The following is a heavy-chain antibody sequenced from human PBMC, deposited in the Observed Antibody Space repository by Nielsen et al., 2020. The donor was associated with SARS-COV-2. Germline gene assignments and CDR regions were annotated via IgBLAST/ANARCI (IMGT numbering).Heavy chain of an antibody. CDR2: IKAKTDGETT. Sequence: GGSLRLSCVASGFTFRNAWMTWVRQAPGKGLEWVCRIKAKTDGETTVYAAPVQGRFTISRDDSEMTLYLQMDSLEIEDTGVYYCSTGGVAAVGTYYYYYGMDVWGQGTTVAVSS. D-gene: IGHD6-13*01. CDR3: STGGVAAVGTYYYYYGMDV. CDR1: GFTFRNAW. V-gene: IGHV3-15*01. J-gene: IGHJ6*02.